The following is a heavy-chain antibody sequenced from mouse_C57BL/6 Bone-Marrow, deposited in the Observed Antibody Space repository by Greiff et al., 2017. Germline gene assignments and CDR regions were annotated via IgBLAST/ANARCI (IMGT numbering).Heavy chain of an antibody. CDR1: GYTFTNYW. CDR3: ARDNSNYYYDMDY. Sequence: VQLKESGAELVRPGTSVKMSCKASGYTFTNYWIGWVKQRPGHGLEWIGDIYPGGGYTNYNEKFKGKATLTADKSSSTAYMQLRSLPAEDYAIYYCARDNSNYYYDMDYWGQGTSVTVSS. V-gene: IGHV1-63*01. D-gene: IGHD2-5*01. CDR2: IYPGGGYT. J-gene: IGHJ4*01.